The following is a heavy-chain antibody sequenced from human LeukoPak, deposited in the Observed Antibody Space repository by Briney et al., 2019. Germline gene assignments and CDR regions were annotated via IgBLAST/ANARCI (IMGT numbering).Heavy chain of an antibody. V-gene: IGHV1-2*02. CDR1: GYTFSGYY. J-gene: IGHJ3*02. CDR2: INPKSGGT. D-gene: IGHD1-1*01. CDR3: ASSVQLERRALAFDI. Sequence: ASVKVSCKASGYTFSGYYMHWVRQAPGQGLEWMGWINPKSGGTNYAQKFQGRVTMTRDTSISTAYMELSRLRSDDTAVYYCASSVQLERRALAFDIWGQGTMVTVSS.